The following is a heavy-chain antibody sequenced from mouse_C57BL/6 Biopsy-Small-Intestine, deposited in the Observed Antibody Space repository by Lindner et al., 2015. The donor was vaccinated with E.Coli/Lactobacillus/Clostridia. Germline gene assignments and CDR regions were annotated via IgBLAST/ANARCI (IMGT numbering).Heavy chain of an antibody. Sequence: VQLQESGPELVKPGASVKISCKASGYEFSSSWMNWVKQRPGKGLEWIGRIYPGDGNTNYSGKFKGKATLTADKSSNTAYMQLSSLTSEDSAVYFCARGYSKWYFDVWGAGTTVTVSS. V-gene: IGHV1-82*01. CDR1: GYEFSSSW. CDR2: IYPGDGNT. D-gene: IGHD2-5*01. J-gene: IGHJ1*01. CDR3: ARGYSKWYFDV.